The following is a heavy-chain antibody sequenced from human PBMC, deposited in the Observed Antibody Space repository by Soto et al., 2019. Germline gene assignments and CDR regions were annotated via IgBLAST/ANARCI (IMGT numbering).Heavy chain of an antibody. V-gene: IGHV3-33*08. CDR1: GLTFSRYC. CDR2: LWYDGSNK. D-gene: IGHD2-15*01. CDR3: ARGLRVVVAATDGNYAFDI. J-gene: IGHJ3*02. Sequence: GALGLPWGGGGLTFSRYCMHRVLQAPGKGLGWGAVLWYDGSNKYYADSVKGRFTISRDNSKNTLYLQMNSLRAEDTAVYYCARGLRVVVAATDGNYAFDIWGQGTMVTVSS.